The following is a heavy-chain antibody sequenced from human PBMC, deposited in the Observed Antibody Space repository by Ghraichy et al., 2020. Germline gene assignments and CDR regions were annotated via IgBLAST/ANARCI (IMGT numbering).Heavy chain of an antibody. CDR3: ARGEDSSGTYFDY. D-gene: IGHD3-22*01. Sequence: GGSLRLSCAASGFNVSSNYMSWVRQAPGKGLEWVSVIYSGGSTYYADSVKGRFTISRHNSKNTLYLQMNSLRAEDTAVYYCARGEDSSGTYFDYWGQGTLVTVSS. CDR2: IYSGGST. V-gene: IGHV3-53*04. CDR1: GFNVSSNY. J-gene: IGHJ4*02.